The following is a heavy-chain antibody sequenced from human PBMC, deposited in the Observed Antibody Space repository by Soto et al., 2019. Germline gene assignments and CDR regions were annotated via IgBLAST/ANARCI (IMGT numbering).Heavy chain of an antibody. J-gene: IGHJ4*02. V-gene: IGHV3-21*01. CDR1: GFTFSSYS. D-gene: IGHD4-17*01. CDR3: ARDSSTVTTN. Sequence: EVQLVESGGGLVKPGGSLRLSCAASGFTFSSYSMNWVRQAPGKGLEWVSSISSSSSYIYYADSVKGRFTISRDNAKNSLYLQINSLRAEDTAVYYCARDSSTVTTNRGQGTLVIVSS. CDR2: ISSSSSYI.